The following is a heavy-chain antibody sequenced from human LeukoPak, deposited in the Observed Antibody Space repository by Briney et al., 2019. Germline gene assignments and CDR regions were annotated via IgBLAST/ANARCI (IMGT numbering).Heavy chain of an antibody. CDR3: ARVRVSSGSHPWYFDY. D-gene: IGHD3-22*01. CDR1: SGSFSGYY. J-gene: IGHJ4*02. CDR2: INHSGST. V-gene: IGHV4-34*01. Sequence: SETLSLTCAVYSGSFSGYYWSWIRQPPGKGLEWIGEINHSGSTNYNPSLKSRVTISVDTSKNQFSLKLSSVTAADTAVYFCARVRVSSGSHPWYFDYWGQGTLVTVSS.